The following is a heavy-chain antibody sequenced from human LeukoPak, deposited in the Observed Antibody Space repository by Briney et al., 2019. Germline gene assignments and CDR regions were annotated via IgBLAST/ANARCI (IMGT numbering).Heavy chain of an antibody. CDR1: GGSISSYY. CDR2: IYYSGST. V-gene: IGHV4-59*08. Sequence: SETLSLTCTVSGGSISSYYWSWIRQPPGKGLEWIGYIYYSGSTNYNPSLKSRVTISVDTSKNQFSLKLSSVTAADTAVYYCAGHWIAAAGPAFDIWGQGTMVTVSS. J-gene: IGHJ3*02. CDR3: AGHWIAAAGPAFDI. D-gene: IGHD6-13*01.